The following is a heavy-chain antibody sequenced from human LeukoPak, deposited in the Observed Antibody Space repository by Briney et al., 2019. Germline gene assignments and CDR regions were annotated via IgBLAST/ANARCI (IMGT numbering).Heavy chain of an antibody. CDR3: AKGDSSGWYTTEYYFDY. CDR1: GFTVSSYS. V-gene: IGHV3-48*01. Sequence: PGGSLRLSCAASGFTVSSYSMNWVRQAPGKGLEWVSYISSSSSTIYYADSVEGRFTISRDNSKNTLYLQMNSLRAEDTAVYYCAKGDSSGWYTTEYYFDYWGQGTLVTVSS. D-gene: IGHD6-19*01. CDR2: ISSSSSTI. J-gene: IGHJ4*02.